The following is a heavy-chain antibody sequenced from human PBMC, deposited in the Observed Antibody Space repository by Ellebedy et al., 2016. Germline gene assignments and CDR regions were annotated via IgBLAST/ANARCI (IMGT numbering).Heavy chain of an antibody. CDR2: INHSGST. J-gene: IGHJ4*02. CDR3: ASTAWAGNY. V-gene: IGHV4-34*01. D-gene: IGHD6-19*01. Sequence: SETLSLTCAVYGGSFSGYYWSWIRQPPGKGLEWIGEINHSGSTNYNPSLKSRVTISVDTSKNQFSLKLCSVTAADTAVYYCASTAWAGNYWGQGTLVTVSS. CDR1: GGSFSGYY.